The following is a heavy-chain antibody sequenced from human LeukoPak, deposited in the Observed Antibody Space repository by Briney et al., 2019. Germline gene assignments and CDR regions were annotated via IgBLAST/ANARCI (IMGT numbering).Heavy chain of an antibody. Sequence: WDTLYLTCTVSGGSFSSYDWSWIRQPTGKGLEWIGRIYTSGSTKYNAALKSSFTMSVDTSKNQFSLKLSSVTAADTAVYSCARARSGAFDIWGQGTMVPVSS. CDR1: GGSFSSYD. CDR2: IYTSGST. J-gene: IGHJ3*02. V-gene: IGHV4-4*07. D-gene: IGHD3-10*01. CDR3: ARARSGAFDI.